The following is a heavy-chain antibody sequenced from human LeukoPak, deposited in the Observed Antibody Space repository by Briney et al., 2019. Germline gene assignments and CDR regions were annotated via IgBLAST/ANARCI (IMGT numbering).Heavy chain of an antibody. V-gene: IGHV3-48*01. D-gene: IGHD2-8*02. CDR2: ISRDGNTI. J-gene: IGHJ5*02. CDR1: DFTFTPYT. CDR3: AKGTTGT. Sequence: GGSLRLSCAATDFTFTPYTMNWFRQPPGKGLEWVSYISRDGNTIYYADSVKGRFTISRDIAKKSLFLQMDSLRVEDTAMYYCAKGTTGTWGQGTLVTVSS.